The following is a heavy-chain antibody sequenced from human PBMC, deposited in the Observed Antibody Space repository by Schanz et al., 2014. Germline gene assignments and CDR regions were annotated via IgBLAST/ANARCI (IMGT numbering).Heavy chain of an antibody. CDR2: ISGGGGTT. V-gene: IGHV3-23*01. CDR3: AKDGPGGSGSYSADGGMDV. Sequence: EVHLLESGGGLVPPGGSLRLSCAASGFNFSDYAMCWVRQAPGKGLEWVSAISGGGGTTYYTDSVKGRFTISRDNSNSTIYLQMNSLRAEDTAVYYCAKDGPGGSGSYSADGGMDVWGRGTTVTVSS. J-gene: IGHJ6*02. D-gene: IGHD3-10*01. CDR1: GFNFSDYA.